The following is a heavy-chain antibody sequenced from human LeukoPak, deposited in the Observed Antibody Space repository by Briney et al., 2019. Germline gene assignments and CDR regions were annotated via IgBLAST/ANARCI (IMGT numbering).Heavy chain of an antibody. D-gene: IGHD3-3*01. CDR1: GYTFTSYG. V-gene: IGHV1-18*01. CDR2: ISAYNGNT. CDR3: ARDRTTIFGALYYYGMDV. Sequence: ASVKVSCKASGYTFTSYGISWVRQAPGQGLEWMGWISAYNGNTNYAQKLQGRVTMTTDTSTSTAYMELRSLRSDDTAVYYCARDRTTIFGALYYYGMDVWGQGTTATVSS. J-gene: IGHJ6*02.